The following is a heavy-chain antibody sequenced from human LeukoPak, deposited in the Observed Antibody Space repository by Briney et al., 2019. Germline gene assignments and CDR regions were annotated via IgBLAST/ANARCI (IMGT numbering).Heavy chain of an antibody. J-gene: IGHJ1*01. CDR1: GFTFSSYA. Sequence: PGRSLRLSCAASGFTFSSYAMHWVRQAPGKGLERVAVISYDGSNKYYADSVKGRFTISRDNSKNTLYLQMNSLRAEDTAVYYCAKDHCSSTGYVQHWGQGTLVTVSS. D-gene: IGHD6-13*01. CDR2: ISYDGSNK. V-gene: IGHV3-30*04. CDR3: AKDHCSSTGYVQH.